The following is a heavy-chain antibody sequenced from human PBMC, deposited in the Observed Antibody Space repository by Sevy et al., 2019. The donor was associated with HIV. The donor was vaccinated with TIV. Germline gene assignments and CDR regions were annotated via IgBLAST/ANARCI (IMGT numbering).Heavy chain of an antibody. D-gene: IGHD6-13*01. J-gene: IGHJ6*02. Sequence: ASVKVSCKTSGGTFSSYAINWVRRASGQRLEWMGGIIPMFGITNYAQKFQGRVTITADKSTSTSYMELSSLRSEDTAVYYCARDLGIAALPPYYYGMDVWGQGTTVTVSS. CDR1: GGTFSSYA. CDR3: ARDLGIAALPPYYYGMDV. V-gene: IGHV1-69*10. CDR2: IIPMFGIT.